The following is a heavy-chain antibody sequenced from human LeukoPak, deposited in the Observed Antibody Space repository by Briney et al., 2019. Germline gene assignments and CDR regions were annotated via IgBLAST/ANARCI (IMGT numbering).Heavy chain of an antibody. CDR2: ISSSSSTYI. Sequence: GGSLRLSCATSGFTFSSYTMNWVRQAPGKGLEWASSISSSSSTYIYYAESVKGRFTISRDDAKNSLYLQMNSLRAEDTALYYCAKDPLTRVTTPDYWGQGTLVTVSS. CDR1: GFTFSSYT. J-gene: IGHJ4*02. V-gene: IGHV3-21*04. CDR3: AKDPLTRVTTPDY. D-gene: IGHD4-17*01.